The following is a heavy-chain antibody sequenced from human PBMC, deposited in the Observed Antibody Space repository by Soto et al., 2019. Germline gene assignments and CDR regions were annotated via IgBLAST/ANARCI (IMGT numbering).Heavy chain of an antibody. Sequence: QVQVVQSGAEVKKPESSVKVSCKPSGGTFNTYTVNWVRLAPGHGLEWMGRFIPILEMANYAQKFQDRVTITADRSTFTAYMELNSLPSDDTAVYYCAITYCRDNSCPRDFDFWGPGTRVTVSS. CDR3: AITYCRDNSCPRDFDF. J-gene: IGHJ4*02. D-gene: IGHD2-21*01. V-gene: IGHV1-69*02. CDR2: FIPILEMA. CDR1: GGTFNTYT.